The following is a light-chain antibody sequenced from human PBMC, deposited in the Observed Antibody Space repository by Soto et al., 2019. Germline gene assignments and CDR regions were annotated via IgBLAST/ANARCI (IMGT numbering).Light chain of an antibody. J-gene: IGKJ1*01. CDR3: TEGTHGPPA. V-gene: IGKV2-30*01. CDR1: HSLVYSDGNTY. Sequence: DVVMTQSPLSLPVTLGQPASISCRSSHSLVYSDGNTYLNRFQQRPGQSPRRLIYKVSIRDSGVPDRFSGSGSGGDFTLKTSRVEAEGVGIYYCTEGTHGPPAFGQGSKVEIK. CDR2: KVS.